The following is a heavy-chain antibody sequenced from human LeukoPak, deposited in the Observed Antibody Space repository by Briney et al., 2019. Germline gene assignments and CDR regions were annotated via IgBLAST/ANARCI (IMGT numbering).Heavy chain of an antibody. CDR2: ISESGDKT. V-gene: IGHV3-23*01. D-gene: IGHD1-26*01. CDR1: GFTFSSYS. Sequence: GGSLRLSCAASGFTFSSYSMNWVRQAPGKGLEWVSSISESGDKTDYADSVRGRFTISRDNSQNTLYLQMNSLRVEDTALYYCAKQWVDCWGQGTLVTVSS. J-gene: IGHJ4*02. CDR3: AKQWVDC.